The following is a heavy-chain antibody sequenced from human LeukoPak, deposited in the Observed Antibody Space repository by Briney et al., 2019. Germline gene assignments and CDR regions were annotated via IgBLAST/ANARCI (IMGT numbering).Heavy chain of an antibody. V-gene: IGHV3-23*01. J-gene: IGHJ4*02. CDR1: GLTFISYG. CDR3: AKMQGYFDY. Sequence: GGSLRHSCEASGLTFISYGMSWVRQAPGKGLQWVSAITGDGTTTYYADSVKGRFTISRDNSKNMLYLQMSSLRAEDTAVYYCAKMQGYFDYWGQGTLVPVSS. CDR2: ITGDGTTT.